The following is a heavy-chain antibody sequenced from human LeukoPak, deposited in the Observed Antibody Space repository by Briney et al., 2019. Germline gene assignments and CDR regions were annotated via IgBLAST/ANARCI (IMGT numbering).Heavy chain of an antibody. V-gene: IGHV1-2*02. CDR1: GYTFTGYY. Sequence: ASVKVSCKASGYTFTGYYMHWVRQAPGQGLEWMGWINPNSGGTNYAQKFQGRVTVTRDTSISTAYMELSRLRSDDTAVYYCARTIAAADLYYYYGMDVWGQGTTVTVSS. D-gene: IGHD6-13*01. CDR2: INPNSGGT. CDR3: ARTIAAADLYYYYGMDV. J-gene: IGHJ6*02.